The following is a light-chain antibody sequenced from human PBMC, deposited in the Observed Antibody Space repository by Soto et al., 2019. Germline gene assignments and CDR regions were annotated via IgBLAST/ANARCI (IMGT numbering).Light chain of an antibody. CDR2: DNN. Sequence: QSVLTQPPSVSAAPGQKVTISCSGSSSNIGNNYVSWYQQLPGTAPKLLNYDNNKRPSGIPDRFSGSKSGTSATLGITGLQTGDEADYYCGTWDFSLSGVVFGGGTKLTVL. V-gene: IGLV1-51*01. CDR3: GTWDFSLSGVV. CDR1: SSNIGNNY. J-gene: IGLJ3*02.